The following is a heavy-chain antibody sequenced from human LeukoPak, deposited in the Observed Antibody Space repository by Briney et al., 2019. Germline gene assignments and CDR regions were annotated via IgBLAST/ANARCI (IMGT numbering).Heavy chain of an antibody. V-gene: IGHV3-15*01. CDR3: TTELSEAKQYYFDY. CDR2: IKSKTDGGTT. CDR1: GFTFSDYY. D-gene: IGHD6-25*01. J-gene: IGHJ4*02. Sequence: PGGSLRLSCAASGFTFSDYYMSWIRQAPGKGLEWVGRIKSKTDGGTTDYAAPVKGRFTISRDDSKNTLYLQMNSLKTEDTAVYYCTTELSEAKQYYFDYWGQGTLVTVSS.